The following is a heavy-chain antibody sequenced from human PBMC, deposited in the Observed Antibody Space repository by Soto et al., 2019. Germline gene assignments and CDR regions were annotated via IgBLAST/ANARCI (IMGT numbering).Heavy chain of an antibody. J-gene: IGHJ3*01. CDR2: INPSGGST. D-gene: IGHD6-13*01. CDR1: GYTFTSYY. CDR3: ARDCGDSSSWDAGGFDF. V-gene: IGHV1-46*01. Sequence: GASVKVSCKASGYTFTSYYMHWVRQAPGQGLEWMGIINPSGGSTSYAQKFQGRVTMTRDTSTSTVYMELSSLRSEDTAVYYCARDCGDSSSWDAGGFDFWGQGAMVTVSS.